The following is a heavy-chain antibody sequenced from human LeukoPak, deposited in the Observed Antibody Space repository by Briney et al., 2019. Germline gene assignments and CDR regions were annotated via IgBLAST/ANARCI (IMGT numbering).Heavy chain of an antibody. CDR1: GFTFSNYG. D-gene: IGHD2-21*02. V-gene: IGHV3-30-3*01. CDR2: MSYDGTNK. Sequence: GGSLRLSCAASGFTFSNYGMHWVRRAPGKGLEWLAVMSYDGTNKYYADSVKGRFTISRDSSKNTLFLQMNTLRVEDTAVYYCARDPRGYCGGDCCPYYSGQGTLVTVSS. J-gene: IGHJ4*02. CDR3: ARDPRGYCGGDCCPYY.